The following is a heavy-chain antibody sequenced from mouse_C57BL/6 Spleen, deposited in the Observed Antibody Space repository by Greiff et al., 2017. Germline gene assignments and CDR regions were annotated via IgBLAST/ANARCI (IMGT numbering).Heavy chain of an antibody. CDR3: ARPYGYDGGDWYFDV. CDR1: GFTFSDYG. D-gene: IGHD2-2*01. J-gene: IGHJ1*03. CDR2: ISSGSSTI. V-gene: IGHV5-17*01. Sequence: EVQRVESGGGLVKPGGSLKLSCAASGFTFSDYGMHWFRQAPEKGLEWVAYISSGSSTIYYADTVKGRFTISRDNAKNTLFLQMTSLRSEDTAMYYCARPYGYDGGDWYFDVWGTGTTVTVSS.